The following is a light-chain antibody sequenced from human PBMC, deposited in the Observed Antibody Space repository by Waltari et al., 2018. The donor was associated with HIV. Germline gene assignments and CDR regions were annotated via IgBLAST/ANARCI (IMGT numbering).Light chain of an antibody. CDR3: QQYGRSPRT. CDR2: ATS. V-gene: IGKV3-20*01. Sequence: EIVLTQSPATLSLSPGERATLSCRASQSISNNYLTWYRQQPGQAPSLLIYATSSRATGIPDRFSGSGSGTDFTLTISRLEPEDFAVYYCQQYGRSPRTFGQGTKVEI. CDR1: QSISNNY. J-gene: IGKJ1*01.